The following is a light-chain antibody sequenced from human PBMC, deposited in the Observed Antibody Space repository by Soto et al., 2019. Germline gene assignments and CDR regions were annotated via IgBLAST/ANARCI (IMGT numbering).Light chain of an antibody. CDR1: SSNIGGNY. CDR2: RSI. V-gene: IGLV1-47*01. CDR3: ATWDDSLIGAV. J-gene: IGLJ7*01. Sequence: QSVLTQPPSASGTPGQRVTISCSGSSSNIGGNYVYWYQQFPGTAPKLLIYRSIQRPSGVPDRFSGSKSGTSASLAINGLRSEDEADYYCATWDDSLIGAVFGGGTQLTVL.